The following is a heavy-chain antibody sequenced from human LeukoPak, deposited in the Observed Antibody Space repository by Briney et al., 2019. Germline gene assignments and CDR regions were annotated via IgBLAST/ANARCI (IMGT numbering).Heavy chain of an antibody. V-gene: IGHV3-30*02. J-gene: IGHJ6*04. D-gene: IGHD3-10*02. CDR1: GFTFSSYG. CDR3: AELGITMIGGV. Sequence: GGSLRLSCAASGFTFSSYGMHWVRQAPGKGLEWVAFIRYDGSKKYYADSVKGRFTISRDNSKNTLYLQMNSLRAEDTAVYYCAELGITMIGGVWGKGTTVTVSS. CDR2: IRYDGSKK.